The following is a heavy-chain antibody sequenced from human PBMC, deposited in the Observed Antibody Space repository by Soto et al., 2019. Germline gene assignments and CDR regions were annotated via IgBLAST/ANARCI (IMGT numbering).Heavy chain of an antibody. J-gene: IGHJ1*01. D-gene: IGHD6-13*01. CDR3: ARGSSTASWFLQY. Sequence: SETLSLTCAVSGYSISSSNWWGWIRQPPGKGLEWIGYIYYSGTTYYNPSLKSRVTMSVDTSKNQFSLKVTSVTAADTGVYYCARGSSTASWFLQYWGQGSPVTVSS. V-gene: IGHV4-28*03. CDR2: IYYSGTT. CDR1: GYSISSSNW.